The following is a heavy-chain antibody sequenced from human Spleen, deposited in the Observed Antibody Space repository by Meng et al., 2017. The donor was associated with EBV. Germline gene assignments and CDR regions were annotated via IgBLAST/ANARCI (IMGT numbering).Heavy chain of an antibody. D-gene: IGHD3-10*01. Sequence: QVQLVQSGAEVKRPGASVKVSCKASGYSFTNYGISWVRQAPGQGLEWLGWISAYNGNTNYAQKLQGRVTMTTDTSTSTAYMELRSLRSDDTAVYYCARASGDSGSYDAFDIWGQGTMVTVSS. CDR1: GYSFTNYG. CDR2: ISAYNGNT. V-gene: IGHV1-18*01. J-gene: IGHJ3*02. CDR3: ARASGDSGSYDAFDI.